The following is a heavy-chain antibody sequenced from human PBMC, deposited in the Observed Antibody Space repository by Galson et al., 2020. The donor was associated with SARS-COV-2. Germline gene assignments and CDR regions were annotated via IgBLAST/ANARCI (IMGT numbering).Heavy chain of an antibody. CDR3: SREVEPSVTTEERTYYSFYGIDV. D-gene: IGHD4-17*01. V-gene: IGHV4-61*02. CDR2: VSTSGST. CDR1: GDSISRGRYY. Sequence: SETLSLTCTVSGDSISRGRYYWSWIRQPAGKGLEWIGRVSTSGSTNYNPSLKSRLTISLDTSKTHFSLKLSSVTAADTAVYYCSREVEPSVTTEERTYYSFYGIDVWGQGTTVTVSS. J-gene: IGHJ6*02.